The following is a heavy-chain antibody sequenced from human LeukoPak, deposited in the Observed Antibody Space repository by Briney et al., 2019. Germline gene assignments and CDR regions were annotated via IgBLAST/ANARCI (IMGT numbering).Heavy chain of an antibody. CDR2: ISAYNGNT. J-gene: IGHJ6*02. D-gene: IGHD2-2*01. CDR1: GYTFSNYG. V-gene: IGHV1-18*04. Sequence: ASVKVSCKASGYTFSNYGISWVRQAPGLGLEWMGWISAYNGNTNYAQKLQGRVTMTTDTSTSTAYMELRSLRSDDTAVYYCARSCPSSTSCYYYYGMDVWGQGTTVTVSS. CDR3: ARSCPSSTSCYYYYGMDV.